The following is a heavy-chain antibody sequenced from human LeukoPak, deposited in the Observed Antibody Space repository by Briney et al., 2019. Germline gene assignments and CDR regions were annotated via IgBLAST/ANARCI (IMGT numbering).Heavy chain of an antibody. CDR3: ARAEIYYYGSGSPDY. CDR1: GLTFSRSW. D-gene: IGHD3-10*01. Sequence: GGSLRLSCAASGLTFSRSWMHWVRQAPGKGLVWVSRINSDGSSTNYADSVKGRFTISRDNAKNTLYLQMNSLRAEDTAVYYCARAEIYYYGSGSPDYSGQGTLVTVSS. V-gene: IGHV3-74*01. CDR2: INSDGSST. J-gene: IGHJ4*02.